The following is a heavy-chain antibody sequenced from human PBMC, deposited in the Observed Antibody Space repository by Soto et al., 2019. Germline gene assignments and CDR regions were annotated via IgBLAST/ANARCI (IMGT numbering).Heavy chain of an antibody. J-gene: IGHJ4*02. CDR2: IHHSGST. CDR3: AMIVLAPAALGTIDY. Sequence: SETLSLTCAVYVGSFSGYYWSWLRQPPGKGLEWIGEIHHSGSTNYNPSFKSRVTISVDTSKNQFSLRLSSVTAADTAVYYCAMIVLAPAALGTIDYWGQGTLVTVSS. V-gene: IGHV4-34*01. CDR1: VGSFSGYY. D-gene: IGHD2-2*01.